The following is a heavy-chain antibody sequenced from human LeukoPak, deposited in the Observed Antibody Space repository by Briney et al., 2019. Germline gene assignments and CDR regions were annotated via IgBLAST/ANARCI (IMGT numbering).Heavy chain of an antibody. CDR3: ASSAGRPFAY. CDR2: IKQDGHER. CDR1: GFNFGDYW. Sequence: GGSLRLFCAAAGFNFGDYWMRWVRQAAGKGRECLVNIKQDGHERYYVDSVKRRFTLSRDNAQNSLYLQMNSLRAENTAVYYCASSAGRPFAYWGQGVLVTVSS. V-gene: IGHV3-7*01. D-gene: IGHD1-1*01. J-gene: IGHJ4*02.